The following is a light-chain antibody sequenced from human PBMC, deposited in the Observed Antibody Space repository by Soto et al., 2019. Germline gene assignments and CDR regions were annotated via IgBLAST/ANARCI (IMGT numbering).Light chain of an antibody. CDR2: GAS. CDR1: QSIGSGS. J-gene: IGKJ1*01. CDR3: QEYDDSPPWT. V-gene: IGKV3-20*01. Sequence: EIVLTQSPGTLSLSPGERAALSCRASQSIGSGSLAWYQQRPGQAPRLLVYGASSRATGVPDRFSGSGSGTDFTLTISRLEPEDFAVYYCQEYDDSPPWTFGQGTKVKIK.